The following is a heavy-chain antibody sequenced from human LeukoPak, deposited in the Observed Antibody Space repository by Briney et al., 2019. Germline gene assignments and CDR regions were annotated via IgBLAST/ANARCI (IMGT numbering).Heavy chain of an antibody. Sequence: SETLSLTCSVSGGSISSPNHDWAWIRQPPGQGLEWIGSIYYSGTTYYNLSLKSRVTLSVDASQNQFSLKLSSVAAADTAIYFCARSLGANTWVGNWFDPWGQGTLVTVSP. CDR1: GGSISSPNHD. J-gene: IGHJ5*02. V-gene: IGHV4-39*01. CDR2: IYYSGTT. CDR3: ARSLGANTWVGNWFDP. D-gene: IGHD3-10*01.